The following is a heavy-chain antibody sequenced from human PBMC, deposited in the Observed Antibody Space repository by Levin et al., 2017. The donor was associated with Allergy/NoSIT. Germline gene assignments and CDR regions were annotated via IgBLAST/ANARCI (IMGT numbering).Heavy chain of an antibody. D-gene: IGHD1-20*01. Sequence: GGSLRLSCTASGFTFSSYTMNWVRQAPGKGLGWVSYVAFNNSATHYADSVKGRFTLSRDNAKNSLYLQMNSLRAEDTAVYYCARDHNFAIDYWGQGTLVTVSS. V-gene: IGHV3-48*01. CDR3: ARDHNFAIDY. CDR1: GFTFSSYT. CDR2: VAFNNSAT. J-gene: IGHJ4*02.